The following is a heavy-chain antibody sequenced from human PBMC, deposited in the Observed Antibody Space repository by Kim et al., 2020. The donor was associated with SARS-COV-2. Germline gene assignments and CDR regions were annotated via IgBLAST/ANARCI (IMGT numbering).Heavy chain of an antibody. CDR2: ISGSGGST. Sequence: GGSLRLSCAASGFTFSSYAMSWVRQAPGKGLEWVSAISGSGGSTYYADSVKGRFTISRDNSKNTLYLQMNSLRAEDTAVYYCARGGYCSGGSCYWGHYYFDYWGQGTLVTVSS. CDR3: ARGGYCSGGSCYWGHYYFDY. CDR1: GFTFSSYA. J-gene: IGHJ4*02. V-gene: IGHV3-23*01. D-gene: IGHD2-15*01.